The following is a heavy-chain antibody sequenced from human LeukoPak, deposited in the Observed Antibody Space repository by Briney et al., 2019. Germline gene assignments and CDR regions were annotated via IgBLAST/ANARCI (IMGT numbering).Heavy chain of an antibody. CDR3: ARVADGEGWFGELLTYYYYMDV. J-gene: IGHJ6*03. V-gene: IGHV3-21*01. CDR1: GFTFSSYS. Sequence: RGSLRLACAAPGFTFSSYSMRWVRQAPGKVQEWDSSIRSSSSHIYYADSVKGRFTNYRDNAKNSLYLQMNSLRAQDTAVCYCARVADGEGWFGELLTYYYYMDVGGKGTTVTVSS. CDR2: IRSSSSHI. D-gene: IGHD3-10*01.